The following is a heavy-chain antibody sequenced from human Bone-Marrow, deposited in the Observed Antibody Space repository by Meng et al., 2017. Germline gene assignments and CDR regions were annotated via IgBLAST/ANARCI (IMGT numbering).Heavy chain of an antibody. CDR1: GFTFSSYW. CDR2: INSDGSST. J-gene: IGHJ4*02. V-gene: IGHV3/OR16-14*01. Sequence: EGDREESGRGLVQPGGSLRLSCAASGFTFSSYWMHWVRQSPGKGLVLVSRINSDGSSTSYADSLKGQFTISRDNAKNTLYLQMNSLRAEDTAVYYCARSLWFGESRTPAYWGQGTLVTVSS. D-gene: IGHD3-10*01. CDR3: ARSLWFGESRTPAY.